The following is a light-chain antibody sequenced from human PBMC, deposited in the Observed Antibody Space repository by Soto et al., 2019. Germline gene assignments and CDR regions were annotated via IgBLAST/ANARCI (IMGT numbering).Light chain of an antibody. J-gene: IGKJ5*01. CDR2: KAS. CDR1: QSVSTW. Sequence: DIQMTQSPSTLSASVGDRVTITCRASQSVSTWLAWFQQKPGEAPKVLIYKASNLETGVPSRFSGSGSGTEFTLTISSLQPEDSAIYYCQQADTFPITFGQGTRLEIK. V-gene: IGKV1-5*03. CDR3: QQADTFPIT.